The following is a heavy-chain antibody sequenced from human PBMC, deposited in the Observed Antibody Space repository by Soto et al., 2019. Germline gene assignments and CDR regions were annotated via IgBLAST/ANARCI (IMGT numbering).Heavy chain of an antibody. CDR1: SGPDRSHN. Sequence: QVQLQQSGPRLVKPSETLSLTCTVSSGPDRSHNWGWIRQPPGRGLEWIGYVYYTGETAYNPSLRGRVTISADTSTNDISLTLHSVTAADTAVYYCVRQGIDYLHGLVDVWGQGTTVSVSS. D-gene: IGHD4-17*01. CDR2: VYYTGET. J-gene: IGHJ6*02. CDR3: VRQGIDYLHGLVDV. V-gene: IGHV4-59*08.